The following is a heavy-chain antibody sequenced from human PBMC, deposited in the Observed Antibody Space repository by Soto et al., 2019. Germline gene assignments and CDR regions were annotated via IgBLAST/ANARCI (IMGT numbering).Heavy chain of an antibody. V-gene: IGHV3-21*01. CDR1: GFTCSSYN. D-gene: IGHD5-12*01. J-gene: IGHJ6*02. CDR3: AISRRDGYNNYYYYYGMDV. CDR2: ISSSSSYI. Sequence: GGSLRLPWAASGFTCSSYNMNWIRQAPGKGLEWVTSISSSSSYIYYADTVKGQFTISRDNAKNSLYFQMNSLRAEDTAVYYCAISRRDGYNNYYYYYGMDVWGQGTMVTGSS.